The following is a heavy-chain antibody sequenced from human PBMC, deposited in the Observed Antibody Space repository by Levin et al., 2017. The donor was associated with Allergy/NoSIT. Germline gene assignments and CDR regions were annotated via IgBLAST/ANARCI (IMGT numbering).Heavy chain of an antibody. D-gene: IGHD3-10*01. CDR2: ISYDGSNK. J-gene: IGHJ4*02. CDR1: GFTFSSYG. V-gene: IGHV3-30*18. CDR3: AKDIEGGYYGSGSSLDY. Sequence: GESLKISCAASGFTFSSYGMHWVRQAPGKGLEWVAVISYDGSNKYYADSVKGRFTISRDNSKNTLYLQMNSLRAEDTAVYYCAKDIEGGYYGSGSSLDYWGQGTLVTVSS.